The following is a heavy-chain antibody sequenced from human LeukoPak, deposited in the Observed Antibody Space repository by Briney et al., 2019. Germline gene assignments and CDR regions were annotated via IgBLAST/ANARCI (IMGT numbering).Heavy chain of an antibody. V-gene: IGHV4-31*03. CDR2: IYYSGST. CDR1: GGSISSGGYY. J-gene: IGHJ4*02. CDR3: ARSITMVRGVRGGYYFDY. Sequence: SETLSLTCTVSGGSISSGGYYWSWIRQHPGKGLEWIGYIYYSGSTYYNPSLKSRVTISVDRSKNQFSLKLSSVTAADTAVYYCARSITMVRGVRGGYYFDYWGQGTLVTVSS. D-gene: IGHD3-10*01.